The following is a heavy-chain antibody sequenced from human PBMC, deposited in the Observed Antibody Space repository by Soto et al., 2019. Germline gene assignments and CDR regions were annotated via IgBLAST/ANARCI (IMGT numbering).Heavy chain of an antibody. J-gene: IGHJ5*02. CDR1: GFTFSGSA. V-gene: IGHV3-73*01. D-gene: IGHD2-2*02. CDR3: TRPLLYCSSTSCYNDWFDP. CDR2: IRSKANSYAT. Sequence: PGGSLRLSCAASGFTFSGSAMHWVRQASGKGLEWVGRIRSKANSYATAYAASVKGRFTISRDDSKNTAYLQMNSLKTEDTAVYYCTRPLLYCSSTSCYNDWFDPWGQGTLVTVS.